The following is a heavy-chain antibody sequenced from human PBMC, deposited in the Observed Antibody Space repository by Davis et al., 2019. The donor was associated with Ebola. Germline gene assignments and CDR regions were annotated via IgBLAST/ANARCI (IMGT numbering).Heavy chain of an antibody. CDR2: INHSGST. CDR3: AVGNSGSYFGAFDI. J-gene: IGHJ3*02. Sequence: SETLSLTCAVYGGSFSGYYWRWIRQPPGKGLEWIGEINHSGSTNYNPSLTSRVTISVDTSKNQFSLKLSSVTAADTAVYYCAVGNSGSYFGAFDIWGQGTMVTVSS. V-gene: IGHV4-34*01. D-gene: IGHD1-26*01. CDR1: GGSFSGYY.